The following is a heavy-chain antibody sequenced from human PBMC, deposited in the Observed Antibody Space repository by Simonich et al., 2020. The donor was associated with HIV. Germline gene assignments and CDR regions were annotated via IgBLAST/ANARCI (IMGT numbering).Heavy chain of an antibody. CDR2: INHSAST. J-gene: IGHJ4*02. CDR1: GGSFSGYY. V-gene: IGHV4-34*02. CDR3: AKVARYFDWYSTAFDY. Sequence: QVQLQQWGAGLLKPSETLSLTCAVFGGSFSGYYWSWIRQPPGKGLGWIGEINHSASTKDNPTLKMRVTISVDTAKNQFSLKLTSVTAADTAVYYCAKVARYFDWYSTAFDYWGQGTLVTVSS. D-gene: IGHD3-9*01.